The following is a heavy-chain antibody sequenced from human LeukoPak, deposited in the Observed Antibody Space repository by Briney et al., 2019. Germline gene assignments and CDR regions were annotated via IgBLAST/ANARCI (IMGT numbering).Heavy chain of an antibody. CDR3: ARADVVVPAALGRNSEWGIDY. CDR1: GGSISSGGYY. Sequence: PSETLSLTCTVSGGSISSGGYYWSWIRQHPGKGLEWIGYIYYSGSTYYNPSLKSRVTISVDTSKNQFSLKLSSVTAADTAVYYCARADVVVPAALGRNSEWGIDYWGQGTLVTVSS. V-gene: IGHV4-31*03. D-gene: IGHD2-2*01. J-gene: IGHJ4*02. CDR2: IYYSGST.